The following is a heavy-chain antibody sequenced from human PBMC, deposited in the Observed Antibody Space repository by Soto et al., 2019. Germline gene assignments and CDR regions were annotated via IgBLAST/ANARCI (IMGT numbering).Heavy chain of an antibody. D-gene: IGHD6-13*01. CDR3: GRAGRRAGNSSPGRFDT. CDR1: RGSINSGDYF. V-gene: IGHV4-30-4*01. CDR2: IYYSGTT. Sequence: SETLSLTCTVSRGSINSGDYFWSWIRQPPGKGLEWIGYIYYSGTTYYNPSLKSRVTISVDTPKNYFSLKLSSVTAADTAVYFCGRAGRRAGNSSPGRFDTWGQGIVVTVSS. J-gene: IGHJ5*02.